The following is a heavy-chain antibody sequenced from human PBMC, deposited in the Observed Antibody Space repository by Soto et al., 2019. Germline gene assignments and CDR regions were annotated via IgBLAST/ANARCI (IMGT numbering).Heavy chain of an antibody. CDR3: AKGGYSGSYFDY. V-gene: IGHV3-30*18. J-gene: IGHJ4*02. Sequence: QVQLVESGGGVVQPGRSLRLSCAASGFTFSSYGMHWVRQAPGKGLEWVAVISYDGSNKYYADSVKGRFTISRDNSKKTLYLQMNSLRAEDTAVYYCAKGGYSGSYFDYWGQGTLVSVSS. CDR2: ISYDGSNK. CDR1: GFTFSSYG. D-gene: IGHD1-26*01.